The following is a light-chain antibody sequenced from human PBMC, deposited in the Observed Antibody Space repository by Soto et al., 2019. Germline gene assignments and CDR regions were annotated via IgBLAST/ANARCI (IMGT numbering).Light chain of an antibody. Sequence: AIQMTQSASSLSASVGDRVKITGRASQGIRNDLGWYQQKPGKAPKLLIYAASSLQSGVPSRFSGSGSGTDFTLTISSLQPEDFATYYCQQSYSTPWTFGQGTKVDIK. J-gene: IGKJ1*01. CDR3: QQSYSTPWT. V-gene: IGKV1-6*01. CDR2: AAS. CDR1: QGIRND.